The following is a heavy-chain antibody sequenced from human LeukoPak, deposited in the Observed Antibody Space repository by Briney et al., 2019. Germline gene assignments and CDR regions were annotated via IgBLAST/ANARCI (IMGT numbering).Heavy chain of an antibody. J-gene: IGHJ4*02. V-gene: IGHV3-74*01. CDR1: GFTFSNYW. D-gene: IGHD3-22*01. Sequence: GGSLRLSCAASGFTFSNYWMHWVRQAPGKGLVWVSRINSDGSSTSYADSVKGRFTISRDNAKNTLYLQMNSLRAEDAAVYYCARASSVVITPDYWGQGTLVTVSS. CDR3: ARASSVVITPDY. CDR2: INSDGSST.